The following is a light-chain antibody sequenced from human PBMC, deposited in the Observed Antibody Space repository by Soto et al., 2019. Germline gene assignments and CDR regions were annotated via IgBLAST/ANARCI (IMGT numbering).Light chain of an antibody. J-gene: IGKJ1*01. Sequence: EIVLTHSPGTLSLYPWEIATFSCRASQSVSSNYLACYQQKPGQAPRLLIYGAFKRATGIPDRFSGSGSGTDFTLTISRMEPEDFAVYCCQQYWSSPRTFGQGTKVDIK. CDR2: GAF. V-gene: IGKV3-20*01. CDR3: QQYWSSPRT. CDR1: QSVSSNY.